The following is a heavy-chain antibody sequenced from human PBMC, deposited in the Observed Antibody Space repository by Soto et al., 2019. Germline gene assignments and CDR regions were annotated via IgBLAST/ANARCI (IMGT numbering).Heavy chain of an antibody. CDR2: INHSGST. CDR3: ARGLVATITLYYYYYMAV. Sequence: PSETLSLTCAVYGGSFSDYYWSWIRQPPGKGLEWIGEINHSGSTNYNPSLKSRVTISVGTSKTQFSLKLSSVTAADTAVYYCARGLVATITLYYYYYMAVWDKGTTVT. D-gene: IGHD5-12*01. CDR1: GGSFSDYY. V-gene: IGHV4-34*01. J-gene: IGHJ6*03.